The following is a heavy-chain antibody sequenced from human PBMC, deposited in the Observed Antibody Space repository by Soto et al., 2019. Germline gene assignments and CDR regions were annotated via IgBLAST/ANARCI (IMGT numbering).Heavy chain of an antibody. J-gene: IGHJ4*02. D-gene: IGHD2-2*01. CDR2: IYWDDDK. CDR1: GFSLSTSGVA. V-gene: IGHV2-5*02. CDR3: AHSHILVIPPAQFDY. Sequence: QITLKESGPTLVKPTQTLTLTCTFSGFSLSTSGVAVGWIRQPPGKALEWLALIYWDDDKRYSPSLKGRLTITKDTSKNQVVLTMTNMDPVDTATYYCAHSHILVIPPAQFDYWGQGTLVTVSS.